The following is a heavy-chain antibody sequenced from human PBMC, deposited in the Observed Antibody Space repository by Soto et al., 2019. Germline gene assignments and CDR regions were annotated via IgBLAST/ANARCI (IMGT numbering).Heavy chain of an antibody. CDR2: INHSGST. Sequence: QVQLQQWGAGLLKPSETLSLTCAVYGGSFSGYYWSWIRQPPGKGLEWIGEINHSGSTNYIPSLKSRVTLAVDTSKTQFSLKLSSVTAADTAVYYCASPHYYYGMDVWGQGTTVTVSS. CDR3: ASPHYYYGMDV. V-gene: IGHV4-34*01. CDR1: GGSFSGYY. J-gene: IGHJ6*02.